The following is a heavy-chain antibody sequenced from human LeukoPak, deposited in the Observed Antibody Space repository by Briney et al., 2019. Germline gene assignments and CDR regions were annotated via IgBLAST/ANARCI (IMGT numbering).Heavy chain of an antibody. CDR2: LSGNGRIV. CDR1: GFTFSIYA. Sequence: GGSLRLSCAGSGFTFSIYAMNWFRQAPGEGLEWVSGLSGNGRIVNYADSVKGRFTISRDNSKNTLSLQMNNLRAEDTAVYYCAGDLYLRFLGPFDFWGQGTLVTVSS. J-gene: IGHJ4*02. CDR3: AGDLYLRFLGPFDF. V-gene: IGHV3-23*01. D-gene: IGHD3-3*01.